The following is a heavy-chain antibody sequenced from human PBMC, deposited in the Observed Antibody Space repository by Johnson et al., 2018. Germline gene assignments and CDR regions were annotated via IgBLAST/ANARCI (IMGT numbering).Heavy chain of an antibody. D-gene: IGHD6-19*01. Sequence: QVQLQESGPGLVKPSETLSLICTVSGGSISGYHWSWIRQPPGKGLEWIAVISHTGSTNYNPSLKSRVTISLETSKNQFPLKLSSGPAADTAGYYCARGGGLYAFDIWGQGTMVTVSS. CDR1: GGSISGYH. J-gene: IGHJ3*02. CDR2: ISHTGST. V-gene: IGHV4-59*01. CDR3: ARGGGLYAFDI.